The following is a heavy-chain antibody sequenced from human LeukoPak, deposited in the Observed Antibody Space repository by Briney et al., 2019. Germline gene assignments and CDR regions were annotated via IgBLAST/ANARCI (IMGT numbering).Heavy chain of an antibody. V-gene: IGHV3-7*03. J-gene: IGHJ4*02. D-gene: IGHD4-17*01. Sequence: EGSLRLSCAASGFTFSRYWMTWVRQAPGKGLEWVASINEDGSGKHYVDSVKGRFTISRDNAQKSVYLEMNSLRAEDTAVYYCARAVTSTEGYWGQGTLVTVSS. CDR2: INEDGSGK. CDR1: GFTFSRYW. CDR3: ARAVTSTEGY.